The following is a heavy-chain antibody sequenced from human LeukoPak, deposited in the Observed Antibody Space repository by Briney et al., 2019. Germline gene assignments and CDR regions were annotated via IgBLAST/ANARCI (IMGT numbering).Heavy chain of an antibody. CDR1: GFTFSSYA. V-gene: IGHV3-30-3*01. J-gene: IGHJ1*01. CDR3: ARDFTTSSTAYFQH. D-gene: IGHD6-6*01. CDR2: ISYDGSNK. Sequence: GSLRLSCAASGFTFSSYAMHWVRQAPGKGLEWVAVISYDGSNKYYADSVKGRFTISRDNAKNSLYLQMNSLRAEDTAVYYCARDFTTSSTAYFQHWGQGTLVTVSS.